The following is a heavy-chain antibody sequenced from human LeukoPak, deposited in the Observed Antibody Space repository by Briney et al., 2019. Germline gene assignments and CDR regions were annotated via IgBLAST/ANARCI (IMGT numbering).Heavy chain of an antibody. V-gene: IGHV3-23*01. J-gene: IGHJ4*02. Sequence: GGSLRLSCAASGFTFSSYAMSWVRQAPGKGLEWVSAISGSGGSTYYADSVKGRFTISRDNPKNTLYLQMNSLRAEDTAVYYCARPYTVTTSSDYWGQGTLVTVSS. CDR3: ARPYTVTTSSDY. CDR2: ISGSGGST. CDR1: GFTFSSYA. D-gene: IGHD4-17*01.